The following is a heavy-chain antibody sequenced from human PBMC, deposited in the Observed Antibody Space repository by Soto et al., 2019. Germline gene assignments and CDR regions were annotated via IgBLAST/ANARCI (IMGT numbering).Heavy chain of an antibody. D-gene: IGHD6-19*01. J-gene: IGHJ4*02. CDR1: GFSLTTSGVG. Sequence: QITLKESGPTLVKHTQTLTLTCTFSGFSLTTSGVGVGWIRQPPGKALEWLALIYWDDDKRYSPSLKSRLTITKDTSKNQVVLTMTNMDPVDTATYYCAHDSSGLYGFDYWGQGTLVTVSS. CDR2: IYWDDDK. V-gene: IGHV2-5*02. CDR3: AHDSSGLYGFDY.